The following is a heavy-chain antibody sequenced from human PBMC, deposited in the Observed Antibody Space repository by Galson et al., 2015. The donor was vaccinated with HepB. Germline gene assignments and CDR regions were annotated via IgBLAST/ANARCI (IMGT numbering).Heavy chain of an antibody. Sequence: SLRLSCAASGFTFSSYAMHWVRQAPGKGLEWVAVISYDGSNKYYADSVKGRFTISRDNSKNTLYLQMNSLRAEDTAVYYCARDPDCSSTSCRTEYYYYYMDVWGKGTTVTVSS. CDR2: ISYDGSNK. D-gene: IGHD2-2*01. J-gene: IGHJ6*03. CDR3: ARDPDCSSTSCRTEYYYYYMDV. V-gene: IGHV3-30-3*01. CDR1: GFTFSSYA.